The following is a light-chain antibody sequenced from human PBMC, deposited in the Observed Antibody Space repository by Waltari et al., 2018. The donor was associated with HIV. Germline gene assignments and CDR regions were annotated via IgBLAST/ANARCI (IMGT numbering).Light chain of an antibody. Sequence: SYVLTQPPSVSVAPGTTARITCGGNNIGSKSVHWYQHKPGQDPVLVIYYDRERPSGIPERFSGSDSGNTATLTINRVEAGDEADYYCQVWDSSSEHVVFGGGTKLTVL. CDR3: QVWDSSSEHVV. CDR1: NIGSKS. V-gene: IGLV3-21*04. J-gene: IGLJ2*01. CDR2: YDR.